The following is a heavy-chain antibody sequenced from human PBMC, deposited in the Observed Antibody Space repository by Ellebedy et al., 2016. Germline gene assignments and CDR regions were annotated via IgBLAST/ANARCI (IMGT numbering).Heavy chain of an antibody. CDR1: GFTFSNYW. J-gene: IGHJ5*02. Sequence: GGSLRLXXAASGFTFSNYWMSWVRQAPGKGLEWVANIKQDGSEKYYVDSVKGRFTISRDNAKNSLYLQMNSLRAEDTAVYYCARRCSSTSCYSMKNWFDPWGQGTLVTVSS. V-gene: IGHV3-7*01. D-gene: IGHD2-2*01. CDR2: IKQDGSEK. CDR3: ARRCSSTSCYSMKNWFDP.